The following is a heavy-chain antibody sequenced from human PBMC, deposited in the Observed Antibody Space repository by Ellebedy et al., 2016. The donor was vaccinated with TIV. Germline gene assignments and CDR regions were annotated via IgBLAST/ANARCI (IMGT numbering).Heavy chain of an antibody. CDR2: IYYSGQT. CDR1: GGSISSRRYY. D-gene: IGHD2-21*01. J-gene: IGHJ4*02. CDR3: AGHRDGGVVALAPRNYYFDD. Sequence: PSETLSLTCTVPGGSISSRRYYWGWLRQPPGKGLEWIGSIYYSGQTYYNPSLESRVTISVDTTKNQFSLRLSSVTAADTSVYYCAGHRDGGVVALAPRNYYFDDWGQGTLVTVSS. V-gene: IGHV4-39*01.